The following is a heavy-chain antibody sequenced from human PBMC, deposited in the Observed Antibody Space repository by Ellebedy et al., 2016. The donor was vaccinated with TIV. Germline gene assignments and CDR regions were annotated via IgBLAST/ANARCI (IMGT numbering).Heavy chain of an antibody. V-gene: IGHV3-30*19. CDR3: ARPGAGTEPDY. D-gene: IGHD6-19*01. CDR2: IWYDGSNK. Sequence: GGSLRLSCAASGFTFSSYGMHWVRQAPGKGLEWVAVIWYDGSNKYYADSVKGRFTISRDNSKNTLYLQMNSLRAEDTAVYYCARPGAGTEPDYWGQGTLVTVSS. J-gene: IGHJ4*02. CDR1: GFTFSSYG.